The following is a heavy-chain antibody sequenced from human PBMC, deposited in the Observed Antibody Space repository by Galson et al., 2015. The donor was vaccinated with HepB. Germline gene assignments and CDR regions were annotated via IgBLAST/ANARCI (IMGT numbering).Heavy chain of an antibody. Sequence: QSGAEVKKPGESLRISCKGSGSSFTNYWITWVRQMPGKGLEWMGRFDPTDSYINYSPSFQGHVTLLVDKSISTAYLHWSSLKASDTAMHYCARQIGHIVVAGSGLDYDYGMDVWGQGTTVTVSS. CDR2: FDPTDSYI. CDR1: GSSFTNYW. V-gene: IGHV5-10-1*01. CDR3: ARQIGHIVVAGSGLDYDYGMDV. J-gene: IGHJ6*02. D-gene: IGHD6-19*01.